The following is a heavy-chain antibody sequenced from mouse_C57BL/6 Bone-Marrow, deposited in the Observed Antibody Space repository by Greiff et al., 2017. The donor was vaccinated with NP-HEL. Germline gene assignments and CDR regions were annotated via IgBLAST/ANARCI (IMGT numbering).Heavy chain of an antibody. D-gene: IGHD2-3*01. CDR3: TTGGYYGGYFDV. J-gene: IGHJ1*03. CDR1: GFNIKDDY. V-gene: IGHV14-4*01. CDR2: IDPENGDT. Sequence: EVQVVESGAELVRPGASVKLSCTASGFNIKDDYMHWVKQRPEQGLEWIGWIDPENGDTEYASKFQGKATITADTSSNTAYLQLSSLTSEDTAVYYCTTGGYYGGYFDVWGTGTTVTVSS.